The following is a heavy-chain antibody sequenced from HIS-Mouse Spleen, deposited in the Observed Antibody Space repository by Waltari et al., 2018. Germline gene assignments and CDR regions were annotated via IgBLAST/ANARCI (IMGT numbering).Heavy chain of an antibody. V-gene: IGHV3-48*01. D-gene: IGHD6-19*01. CDR2: ISSSSSTI. Sequence: EVQLVESGGGLVQPGGSLRLSCAASGFTFSSYSMNWVRQAPGKGLEWVSYISSSSSTIYYADSVKGRFTISRDNAKNTLYLQMNSLRAEDTAVYYCARDHSGWYFDYWGQGTLVTVSS. CDR1: GFTFSSYS. CDR3: ARDHSGWYFDY. J-gene: IGHJ4*02.